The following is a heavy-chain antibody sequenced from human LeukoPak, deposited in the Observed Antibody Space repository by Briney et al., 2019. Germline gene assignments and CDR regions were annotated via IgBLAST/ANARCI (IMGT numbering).Heavy chain of an antibody. Sequence: PGGSLRLSCVGSGFTFSSYAMTWVRQAPGQGLDWVSSIRGSGDGTSYADPVKGRFTMSRDNSKNTLYLQMDSLRAEDTAMYYCGRDPNGDYVGAFDFWGQGTLVTVSS. V-gene: IGHV3-23*01. D-gene: IGHD4-17*01. CDR1: GFTFSSYA. CDR2: IRGSGDGT. CDR3: GRDPNGDYVGAFDF. J-gene: IGHJ3*01.